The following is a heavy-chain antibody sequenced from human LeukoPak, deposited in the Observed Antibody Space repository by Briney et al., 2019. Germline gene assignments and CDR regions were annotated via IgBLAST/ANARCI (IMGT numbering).Heavy chain of an antibody. V-gene: IGHV4-59*01. D-gene: IGHD6-13*01. CDR2: IYYSGST. CDR3: ARGAAAGHFDY. Sequence: PSETLSLTCTVSGGSISSYYWSWIRQPPGKGLEWIGYIYYSGSTNYNPSLKSRVTISVDTSKNQFSLKLSSVTAADTAVYYCARGAAAGHFDYWGQGTLVTVSS. J-gene: IGHJ4*02. CDR1: GGSISSYY.